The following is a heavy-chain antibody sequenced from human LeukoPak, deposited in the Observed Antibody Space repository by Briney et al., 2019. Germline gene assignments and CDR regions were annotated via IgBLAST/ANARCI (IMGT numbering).Heavy chain of an antibody. Sequence: ASVKVSCKASGYTFTSYDIHWVRQATGQGLEWMGWMNPNSGNTGYAQKFQGRVTMTRNTSISTAYMELSSLRSEDTAVYYCARAGYSYGTFDYWGQGTLVTVSS. V-gene: IGHV1-8*01. CDR2: MNPNSGNT. CDR3: ARAGYSYGTFDY. J-gene: IGHJ4*02. CDR1: GYTFTSYD. D-gene: IGHD5-18*01.